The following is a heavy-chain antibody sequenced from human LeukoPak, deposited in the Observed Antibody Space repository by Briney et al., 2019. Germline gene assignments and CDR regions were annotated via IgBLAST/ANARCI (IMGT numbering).Heavy chain of an antibody. J-gene: IGHJ4*02. CDR2: IYYSGST. D-gene: IGHD3-22*01. Sequence: SETLSLTCTVSGGSISYYYWSWIRQPPGKGLEWIGYIYYSGSTSYSPSLKSRVTISVDTSKNQFSLKLSSVTAADTADYYCARVNVHYFDSSGYPFYFDYWGQGTLVTVSS. CDR3: ARVNVHYFDSSGYPFYFDY. CDR1: GGSISYYY. V-gene: IGHV4-59*01.